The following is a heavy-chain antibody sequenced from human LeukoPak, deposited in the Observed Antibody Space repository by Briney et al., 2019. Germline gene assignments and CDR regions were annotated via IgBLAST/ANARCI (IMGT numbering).Heavy chain of an antibody. CDR3: ASYGLGVKASFDY. CDR1: GYTFTSYY. CDR2: IDPRSGGT. J-gene: IGHJ4*02. D-gene: IGHD3-10*01. V-gene: IGHV1-46*04. Sequence: GASVKVSCKASGYTFTSYYVHWMRQAPGQGFEWMGVIDPRSGGTTYAQKLQVRVTMTRETSTSTVYMELSSLRYDDTAVYYCASYGLGVKASFDYWGQGTLVTVSS.